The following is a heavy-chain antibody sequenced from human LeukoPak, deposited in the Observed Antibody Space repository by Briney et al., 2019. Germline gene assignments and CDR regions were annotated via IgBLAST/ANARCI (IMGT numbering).Heavy chain of an antibody. CDR1: GFSINSGYY. Sequence: TSETLSLTCAVPGFSINSGYYWGWIRPPPGKGLEWIGNVYHSGSTYYNPSLKSRVTISVDTSKNQFSLKLSSVTAADTAVYYCARPGSGYYYFDYWGQGTLVTVSS. CDR2: VYHSGST. D-gene: IGHD3-22*01. V-gene: IGHV4-38-2*01. J-gene: IGHJ4*02. CDR3: ARPGSGYYYFDY.